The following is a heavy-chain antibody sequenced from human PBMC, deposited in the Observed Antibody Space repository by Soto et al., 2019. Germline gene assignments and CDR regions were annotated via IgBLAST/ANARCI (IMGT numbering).Heavy chain of an antibody. CDR3: SRDAWTVLRGLPTSGGLDV. V-gene: IGHV4-30-4*01. CDR1: GGSISGGDYY. Sequence: QVQLQESGPGLVRPSQTLSLTCTVAGGSISGGDYYWSWIRQAPGKGLGWIGDISNSGTAYYNPSLKSRLTISVDTSKTQFSLTLSAVTVADMAVYSCSRDAWTVLRGLPTSGGLDVWGQGTTVTVSS. D-gene: IGHD3-10*01. CDR2: ISNSGTA. J-gene: IGHJ6*02.